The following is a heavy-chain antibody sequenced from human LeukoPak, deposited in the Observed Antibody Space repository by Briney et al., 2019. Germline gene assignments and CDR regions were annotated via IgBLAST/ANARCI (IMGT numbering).Heavy chain of an antibody. V-gene: IGHV3-23*01. CDR3: AKDLIFGVVITYFGY. CDR2: ISGSGGST. Sequence: PGGSLRLSCAASGFTFSSYAMSWVRQAPGKGLEWVSAISGSGGSTYYADSVKGRFTISRDNSKNTLYLQMNSLRAEDTAVYCCAKDLIFGVVITYFGYWGQGTLVTVSS. CDR1: GFTFSSYA. J-gene: IGHJ4*02. D-gene: IGHD3-3*01.